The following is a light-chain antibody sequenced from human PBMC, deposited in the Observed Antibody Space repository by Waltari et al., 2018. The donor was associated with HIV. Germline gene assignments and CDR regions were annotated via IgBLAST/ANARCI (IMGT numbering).Light chain of an antibody. J-gene: IGLJ2*01. V-gene: IGLV2-8*01. CDR3: SSYGDSLRVL. CDR2: EVT. Sequence: QSALTQPPSASGSLGQSVTISCTGPSSDLGASDYVYWFQQHPHSAPKLLLYEVTRRPSTVSDRFSGSRSGYTAFLTVAGLQPDDEATYFCSSYGDSLRVLFGGGTNVTVL. CDR1: SSDLGASDY.